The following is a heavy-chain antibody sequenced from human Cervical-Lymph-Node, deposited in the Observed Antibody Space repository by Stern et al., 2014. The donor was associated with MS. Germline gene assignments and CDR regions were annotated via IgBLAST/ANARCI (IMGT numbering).Heavy chain of an antibody. V-gene: IGHV4-31*01. CDR1: GDSISSGGYY. Sequence: QVQLQESGPGLVKPSQTLSLTCRVSGDSISSGGYYWSWIRQHPGKALQXIGNIYYNGNTYYNPSLKSLVTISIDMSKNQFSLNLKSVTAADTAVYFCARVAALAMPLQYNWFDPWGQGILVTVSS. CDR3: ARVAALAMPLQYNWFDP. J-gene: IGHJ5*02. CDR2: IYYNGNT. D-gene: IGHD2-2*01.